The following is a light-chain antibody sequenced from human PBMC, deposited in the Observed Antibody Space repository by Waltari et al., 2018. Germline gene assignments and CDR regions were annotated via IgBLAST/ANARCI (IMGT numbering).Light chain of an antibody. Sequence: DIQMTQSPSTLSASVGDRVTIPCRASESINSWLAWYQQKPGKAPKLLIYKASNLESGVPSRFSGSGSGTEFTLTISSLQPDDSASYHCQQYKKVWTFGQGTKVEIK. V-gene: IGKV1-5*03. J-gene: IGKJ1*01. CDR1: ESINSW. CDR2: KAS. CDR3: QQYKKVWT.